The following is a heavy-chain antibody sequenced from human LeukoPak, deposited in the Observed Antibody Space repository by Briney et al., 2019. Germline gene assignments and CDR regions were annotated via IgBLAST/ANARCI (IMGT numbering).Heavy chain of an antibody. CDR2: INPNSGGT. J-gene: IGHJ4*02. V-gene: IGHV1-2*02. D-gene: IGHD3-10*01. CDR3: ARVRPLYYYGSGWPDY. Sequence: ASVKDSCKASGYTFTGYYMHWVRQAPGQGLDWMGWINPNSGGTNYAQKFQGRVTMTRDTSLSKAYMELSRLRSDDTAVYYCARVRPLYYYGSGWPDYWGQGTLVTVSS. CDR1: GYTFTGYY.